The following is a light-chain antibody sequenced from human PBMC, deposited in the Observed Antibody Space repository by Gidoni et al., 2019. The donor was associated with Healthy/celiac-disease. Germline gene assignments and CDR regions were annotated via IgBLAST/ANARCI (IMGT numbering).Light chain of an antibody. CDR2: KAS. J-gene: IGKJ3*01. Sequence: IQMTQSPSPLSASVGDRFTIPCRASQSISSWLAWYQQKPGKAPKLLIYKASSLESGVPSRFSGSGSGTEFTLTISSLQPDDFATYYCQQYNSYPLTFGPGTKVDIK. V-gene: IGKV1-5*03. CDR1: QSISSW. CDR3: QQYNSYPLT.